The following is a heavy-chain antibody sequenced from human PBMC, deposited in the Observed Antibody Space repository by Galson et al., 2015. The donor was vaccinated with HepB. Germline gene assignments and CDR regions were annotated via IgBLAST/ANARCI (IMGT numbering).Heavy chain of an antibody. Sequence: SLRLSCAASGFTVSSNYMSWVRQAPGKGLEWVSVIYGGGSTYYADSVKGRFSISRDNSKNTLYLQMNSLRAEDTAVYYCARGTPYYFDSSGYFPLYYLDYWGRGTLVTVSS. CDR2: IYGGGST. CDR3: ARGTPYYFDSSGYFPLYYLDY. V-gene: IGHV3-66*02. D-gene: IGHD3-22*01. J-gene: IGHJ4*02. CDR1: GFTVSSNY.